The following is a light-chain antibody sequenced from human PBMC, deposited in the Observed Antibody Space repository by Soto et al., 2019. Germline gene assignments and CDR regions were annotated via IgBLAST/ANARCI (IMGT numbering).Light chain of an antibody. CDR2: SNN. CDR1: SSNIGSNT. CDR3: AAWDDSLNAFYV. Sequence: LTQPPSASGTPGQRVTISCSGSSSNIGSNTVNWYQQLPGTAPKLLIYSNNQRPSGVPDRFSGSKSGTSASLAISGLQSEDEADYYCAAWDDSLNAFYVFGTGTKVTVL. V-gene: IGLV1-44*01. J-gene: IGLJ1*01.